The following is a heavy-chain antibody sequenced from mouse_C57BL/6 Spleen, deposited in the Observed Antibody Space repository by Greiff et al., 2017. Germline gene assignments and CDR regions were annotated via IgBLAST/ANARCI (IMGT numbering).Heavy chain of an antibody. V-gene: IGHV1-64*01. Sequence: QVQLQQPGAELVKPGASVKLSCKASGYTFTSYWMHWVKQRPGQGLEWIGMIHPNSGSTNYNEKFKSKATLTVDKSSSTAYMQLSSLTSEDSAVYYGARGDGSSSAWFAYWGQGTLVTVSA. CDR3: ARGDGSSSAWFAY. CDR2: IHPNSGST. J-gene: IGHJ3*01. D-gene: IGHD1-1*01. CDR1: GYTFTSYW.